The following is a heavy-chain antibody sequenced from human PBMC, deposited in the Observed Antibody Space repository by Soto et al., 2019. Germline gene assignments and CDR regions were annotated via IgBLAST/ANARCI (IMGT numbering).Heavy chain of an antibody. CDR1: GFTFDDYT. CDR3: AKEVNRYSGSFRYYYYGIDV. J-gene: IGHJ6*02. Sequence: GGSLRLSCAASGFTFDDYTMHWVRQAPGKGLEWVSLISWDGGSTYYADSVKGRFTISRDNSKNSLYLQMNSLRTEDTALYYCAKEVNRYSGSFRYYYYGIDVWGQGTTVTVSS. D-gene: IGHD1-26*01. V-gene: IGHV3-43*01. CDR2: ISWDGGST.